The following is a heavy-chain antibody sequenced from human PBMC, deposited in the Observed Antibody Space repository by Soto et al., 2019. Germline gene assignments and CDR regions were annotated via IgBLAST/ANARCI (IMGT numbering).Heavy chain of an antibody. CDR3: ARQASYWHGGGGWFDP. CDR1: GFTFSAYD. V-gene: IGHV3-13*01. D-gene: IGHD2-8*02. Sequence: GGSLRLSCAASGFTFSAYDMHWVRQATGKGLEWVSAIGTQHDTYYPDSVKGRFTISRENAKNFLYLQMDSLRAGDTAVYYCARQASYWHGGGGWFDPWGQGTLVTVSS. J-gene: IGHJ5*02. CDR2: IGTQHDT.